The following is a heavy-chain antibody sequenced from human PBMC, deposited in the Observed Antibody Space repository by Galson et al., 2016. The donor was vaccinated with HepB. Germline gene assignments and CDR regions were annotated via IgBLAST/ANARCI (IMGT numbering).Heavy chain of an antibody. D-gene: IGHD3-22*01. V-gene: IGHV4-31*03. CDR3: ARGGRVYFDSSGYQNDNWFDS. CDR2: IFYSGTT. J-gene: IGHJ5*01. CDR1: GGSIISGGYY. Sequence: TLSLTCSVSGGSIISGGYYWSWIRQHPGKGLEWIGYIFYSGTTDYNPSLKSRVTMSVQTSKNQFFLRLSSVTAADTAVYYCARGGRVYFDSSGYQNDNWFDSWGQGTLVTVSA.